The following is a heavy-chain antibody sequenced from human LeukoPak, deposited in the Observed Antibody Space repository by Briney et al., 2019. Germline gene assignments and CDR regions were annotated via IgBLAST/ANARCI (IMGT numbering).Heavy chain of an antibody. CDR2: IWEDGSNK. Sequence: GRSLRLSCAASGFTFSSYGMHWVRQPPGNGLEWVAVIWEDGSNKYYADSVKGRFTISRDNSKNTLYLQMNSLRAEDTAVYYCARGFCSGTSCYALTYFLDVWGKGTTVTVSS. D-gene: IGHD2-2*01. V-gene: IGHV3-33*01. J-gene: IGHJ6*03. CDR1: GFTFSSYG. CDR3: ARGFCSGTSCYALTYFLDV.